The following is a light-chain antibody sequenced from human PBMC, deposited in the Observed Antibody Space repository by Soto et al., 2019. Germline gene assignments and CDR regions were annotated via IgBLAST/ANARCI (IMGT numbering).Light chain of an antibody. V-gene: IGKV1D-12*01. Sequence: DIQMTQSPSSVSASVGDRVTITCRASQGVSTWLAWYQQKPGKAPNLLIYTASSLQSGVPSSFGGSGCVTDFTPTISSLQPEDFATSYCQQTTTFPLSFGGGTKVEI. J-gene: IGKJ4*01. CDR1: QGVSTW. CDR3: QQTTTFPLS. CDR2: TAS.